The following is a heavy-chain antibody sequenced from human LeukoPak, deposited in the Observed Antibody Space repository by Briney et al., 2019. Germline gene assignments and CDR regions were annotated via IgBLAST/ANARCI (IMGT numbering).Heavy chain of an antibody. Sequence: ASVKVSCKASGYTFTGYYMHWVRQAPGQGLEWMGWINPNSGGTNYAQKFQGRVTMTRDTSISTAYMELSRLRSDDTAVYYCARDSIAEENWFDPWGQGTLVTVSS. V-gene: IGHV1-2*02. CDR2: INPNSGGT. CDR1: GYTFTGYY. J-gene: IGHJ5*02. CDR3: ARDSIAEENWFDP.